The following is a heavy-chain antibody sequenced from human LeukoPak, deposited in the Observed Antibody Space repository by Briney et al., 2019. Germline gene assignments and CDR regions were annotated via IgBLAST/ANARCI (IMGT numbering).Heavy chain of an antibody. CDR3: AREVVVVPAAMGRRYYYYGMDV. CDR2: TYYRSKWYN. D-gene: IGHD2-2*01. J-gene: IGHJ6*02. CDR1: GDSVSINSAA. Sequence: SHTLSLTCAISGDSVSINSAAWNWIRQSPSRGLEWLGRTYYRSKWYNDYAVSVKSRITINPDTSKNQFSLQLNSVTPEDTAVYYCAREVVVVPAAMGRRYYYYGMDVWGQGTTVTVSS. V-gene: IGHV6-1*01.